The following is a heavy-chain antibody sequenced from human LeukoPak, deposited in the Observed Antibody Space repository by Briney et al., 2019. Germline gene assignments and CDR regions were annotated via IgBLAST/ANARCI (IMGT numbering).Heavy chain of an antibody. D-gene: IGHD3-22*01. CDR1: GLTLSSYS. J-gene: IGHJ4*02. CDR3: ARESLNYYDSSGYCLYD. V-gene: IGHV3-21*01. CDR2: ISRSTRYI. Sequence: GESLRPSCAASGLTLSSYSMNWVRQAPGKGLEWGASISRSTRYIYYADSVKGRFPISRDNAKKSLNLQMNTLRAQATAVFHCARESLNYYDSSGYCLYDWGQGTLVTVSS.